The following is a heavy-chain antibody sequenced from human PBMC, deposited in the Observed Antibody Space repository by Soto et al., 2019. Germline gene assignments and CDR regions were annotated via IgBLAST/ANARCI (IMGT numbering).Heavy chain of an antibody. CDR3: ANLSFYRGYDLDLDFHPRHFDY. D-gene: IGHD5-12*01. V-gene: IGHV3-30*18. CDR1: RLTFRNYG. J-gene: IGHJ4*02. Sequence: GGSLRLSCAASRLTFRNYGMHWVRQAPGKGLEWVAVISYDGSDTFYADSVKGRFTISRDNSKNTLYLQMNSLRPEDTAVYYCANLSFYRGYDLDLDFHPRHFDYWGQGTLVTVSS. CDR2: ISYDGSDT.